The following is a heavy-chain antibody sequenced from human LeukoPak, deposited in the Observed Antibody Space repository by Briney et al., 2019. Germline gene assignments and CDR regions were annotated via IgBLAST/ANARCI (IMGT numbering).Heavy chain of an antibody. CDR1: GYTFTSYA. CDR2: INAGNGNT. CDR3: ARSDIVVVPAATPDNWFDP. J-gene: IGHJ5*02. D-gene: IGHD2-2*01. V-gene: IGHV1-3*01. Sequence: GASVKVSCKASGYTFTSYAMHWVRQAPGQRLEWMGWINAGNGNTKYTQKFQGRVTITRDTSASTAYMELSSLRSEDTAVYYCARSDIVVVPAATPDNWFDPWGQGTLVTVSS.